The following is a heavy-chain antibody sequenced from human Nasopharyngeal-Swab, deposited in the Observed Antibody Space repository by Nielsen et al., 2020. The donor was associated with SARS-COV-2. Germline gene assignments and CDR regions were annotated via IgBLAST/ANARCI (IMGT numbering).Heavy chain of an antibody. CDR2: IVGSGDISGSGGNT. CDR3: AKISSPREPLDY. V-gene: IGHV3-23*01. J-gene: IGHJ4*02. CDR1: GYSFRTYG. Sequence: GESLKISCVASGYSFRTYGMSWVRQAPGKGLEWVAAIVGSGDISGSGGNTYYADSVKGRFTISRDNSKNTLYLQMNSLRAEDTAVYYCAKISSPREPLDYWGQGTLVTVSS. D-gene: IGHD1-14*01.